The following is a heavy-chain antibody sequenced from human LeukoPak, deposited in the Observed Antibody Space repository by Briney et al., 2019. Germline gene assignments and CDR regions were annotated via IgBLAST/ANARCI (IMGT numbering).Heavy chain of an antibody. D-gene: IGHD3-22*01. J-gene: IGHJ1*01. CDR2: IIPILGIP. Sequence: SVKVSCKASGGAFSSYAISWVRQAPGQGLEWMGRIIPILGIPNYAQKFQGRVTITADKSTTTAYMELSSLRSEDTAVYYCARVSYYDSSGYPEYFHHWGQGTLVTVSS. CDR1: GGAFSSYA. V-gene: IGHV1-69*04. CDR3: ARVSYYDSSGYPEYFHH.